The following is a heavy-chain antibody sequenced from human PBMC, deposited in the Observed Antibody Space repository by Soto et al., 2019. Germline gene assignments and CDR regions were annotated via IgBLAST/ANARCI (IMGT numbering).Heavy chain of an antibody. Sequence: QVQLQESGPGLVKASQTLSLTCNVSGGSISSGGYYWTWIRQHPGKGLEWIWNIHHSGSTFYNPPXQXRVSLSVDPSKNQFSLKLSSVPAADTAVYFCVRVVLSWGQGTPVTVAS. CDR2: IHHSGST. J-gene: IGHJ1*01. D-gene: IGHD3-10*01. CDR1: GGSISSGGYY. CDR3: VRVVLS. V-gene: IGHV4-31*03.